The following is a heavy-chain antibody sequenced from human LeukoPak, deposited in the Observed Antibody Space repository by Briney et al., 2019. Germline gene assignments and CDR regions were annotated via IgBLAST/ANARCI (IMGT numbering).Heavy chain of an antibody. J-gene: IGHJ4*02. CDR2: ISGSGGST. CDR1: GFTFSSYA. CDR3: ARRKNSPGYSSLDQ. V-gene: IGHV3-23*01. D-gene: IGHD2-15*01. Sequence: GGSLRLSCAAPGFTFSSYAMSWVRQAPGKGLEWVSAISGSGGSTYYADSVKGRFTISRDNSKNTLYLQMNSLRAEDTAVYYCARRKNSPGYSSLDQWGQGTLVTVSS.